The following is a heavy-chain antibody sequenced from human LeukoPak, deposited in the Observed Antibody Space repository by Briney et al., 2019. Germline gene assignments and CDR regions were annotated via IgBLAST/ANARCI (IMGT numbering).Heavy chain of an antibody. CDR1: GLTFIDYA. J-gene: IGHJ4*02. Sequence: GGSLRLSCAASGLTFIDYAMSWVRQTPGKGLEWVSAIGGPGFAIHYADSVKGRFTISRDNSRSTLYLQMDSLSAEDTALYYSAKGTRTETHVDSWDPFDSWGQGTLVTVSS. D-gene: IGHD6-13*01. V-gene: IGHV3-23*01. CDR3: AKGTRTETHVDSWDPFDS. CDR2: IGGPGFAI.